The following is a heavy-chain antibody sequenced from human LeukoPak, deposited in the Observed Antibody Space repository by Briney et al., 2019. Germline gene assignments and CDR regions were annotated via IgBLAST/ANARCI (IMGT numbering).Heavy chain of an antibody. CDR2: ISGSGGST. Sequence: HPGGSLRLSCAASGFTFSSYAMRWVRQAPGKGLEWVSAISGSGGSTYYADSVKGRFTISRDNSKNTLYLQMNSLRAEDTAVYYCARRNIAAAALDYWGQGTPVTVSS. D-gene: IGHD6-13*01. CDR1: GFTFSSYA. J-gene: IGHJ4*02. CDR3: ARRNIAAAALDY. V-gene: IGHV3-23*01.